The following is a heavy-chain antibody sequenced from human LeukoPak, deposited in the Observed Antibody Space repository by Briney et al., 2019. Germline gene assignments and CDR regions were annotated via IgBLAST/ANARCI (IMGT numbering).Heavy chain of an antibody. CDR3: ARVSIAAAGTVFDP. CDR2: INHSGST. V-gene: IGHV4-34*01. Sequence: PSETLSLTCAVYGGSFSGYYWSWIRQPPGKGLEWIGEINHSGSTNYNPSLKSRVTISVDTSKNQFSPKLSSVTAADTAVYYCARVSIAAAGTVFDPWGQGTLVTVSP. D-gene: IGHD6-13*01. CDR1: GGSFSGYY. J-gene: IGHJ5*02.